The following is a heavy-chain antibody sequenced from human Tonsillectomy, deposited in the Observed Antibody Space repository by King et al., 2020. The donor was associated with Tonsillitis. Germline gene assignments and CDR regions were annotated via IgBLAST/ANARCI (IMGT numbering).Heavy chain of an antibody. J-gene: IGHJ4*02. D-gene: IGHD2-2*01. CDR1: GFTFSRYW. Sequence: VQLVESGGGLVQPGGSLRLSCAASGFTFSRYWMTWVRQAPGKGLEWVANIKADGSEKNYVDSVKGRFTISRDNAKNSLYLQMNSLRAEDTAVYYCAGRYCSIDACYAASCNSFDNWGQGTVVTVSS. CDR2: IKADGSEK. CDR3: AGRYCSIDACYAASCNSFDN. V-gene: IGHV3-7*01.